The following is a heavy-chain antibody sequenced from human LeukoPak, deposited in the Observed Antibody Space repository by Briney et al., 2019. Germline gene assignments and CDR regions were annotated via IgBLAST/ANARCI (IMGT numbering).Heavy chain of an antibody. Sequence: GGSLRLSCAASGFTFSSYGMHWVRQAPGQGLEWMGWINPNSGGTNFAQKFQGRVTMTRDTSISTAYMELSRLRSDDTAVYYCARGSGSYYAFDIWGQGTMVTVSS. V-gene: IGHV1-2*02. J-gene: IGHJ3*02. CDR2: INPNSGGT. D-gene: IGHD3-10*01. CDR3: ARGSGSYYAFDI. CDR1: GFTFSSYG.